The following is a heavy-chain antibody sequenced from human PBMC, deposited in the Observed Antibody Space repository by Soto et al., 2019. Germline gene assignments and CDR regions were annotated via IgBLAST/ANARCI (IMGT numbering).Heavy chain of an antibody. Sequence: QVQLVQSGAEVKKPGSSVKVSCKASGGTFSSYAISWVRQAPGQGLEWMGGIIPIFGTANYAQKFQGRVTITADEFTSTAYMELSSLRSEDTAVYYCARDRSCGGDCYFIPDAFDIWGQGTMVTVSS. CDR1: GGTFSSYA. CDR2: IIPIFGTA. J-gene: IGHJ3*02. CDR3: ARDRSCGGDCYFIPDAFDI. D-gene: IGHD2-21*02. V-gene: IGHV1-69*01.